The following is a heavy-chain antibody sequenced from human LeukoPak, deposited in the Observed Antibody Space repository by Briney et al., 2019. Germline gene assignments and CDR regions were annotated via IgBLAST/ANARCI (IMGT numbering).Heavy chain of an antibody. Sequence: GGSLRLSCAASGFSFSFSNMNWVRQAPGKGLVWVSRINSEGSSTSYADSVKGRFTISRDNAKNTLYLQMNSLRAEDTAVYYCARDYDRYYMDVWGKGTTVTVSS. V-gene: IGHV3-74*01. J-gene: IGHJ6*03. CDR2: INSEGSST. D-gene: IGHD3-3*01. CDR1: GFSFSFSN. CDR3: ARDYDRYYMDV.